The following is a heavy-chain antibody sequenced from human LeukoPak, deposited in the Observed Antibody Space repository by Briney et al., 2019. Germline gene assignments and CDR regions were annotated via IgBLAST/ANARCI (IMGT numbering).Heavy chain of an antibody. CDR3: ARGIAAAGSIDY. J-gene: IGHJ4*02. V-gene: IGHV4-59*01. Sequence: PSETLTLTCTVSGGSIGSYYWSWIRQPPGKGLEWIGYIYYSGSTNYNPSPKSRVTISVDTSKNQCSLKLSSVTAADTAVYYCARGIAAAGSIDYWGGRTLVTVSS. CDR1: GGSIGSYY. D-gene: IGHD6-13*01. CDR2: IYYSGST.